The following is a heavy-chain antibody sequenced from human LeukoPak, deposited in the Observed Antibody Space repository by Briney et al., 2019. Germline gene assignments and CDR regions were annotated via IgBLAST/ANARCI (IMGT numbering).Heavy chain of an antibody. CDR3: ARDGDSSSSGWGYYYYYYMDA. CDR2: INWNGGST. Sequence: GGSLRLSCAASGFTFDDYGMSWVRQAPGKGLEWVSGINWNGGSTGYADSVKGRFTISRDNAKNSLYLQMNSLRAEDTALYYCARDGDSSSSGWGYYYYYYMDAWGKGTTVTVSS. D-gene: IGHD6-6*01. CDR1: GFTFDDYG. V-gene: IGHV3-20*04. J-gene: IGHJ6*03.